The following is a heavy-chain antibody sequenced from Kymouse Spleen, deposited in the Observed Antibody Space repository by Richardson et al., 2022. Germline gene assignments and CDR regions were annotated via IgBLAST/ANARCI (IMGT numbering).Heavy chain of an antibody. J-gene: IGHJ6*02. Sequence: QVQLQESGPGLVKPSQTLSLTCTVSGGSISSGGYYWSWIRQHPGKGLEWIGYIYYSGSTYYNPSLKSRVTISVDTSKNQFSLKLSSVTAADTAVYYCARRGYSYGYDYYYYYGMDVWGQGTTVTVSS. CDR3: ARRGYSYGYDYYYYYGMDV. V-gene: IGHV4-31*03. CDR1: GGSISSGGYY. D-gene: IGHD5-18,IGHD5-18*01. CDR2: IYYSGST.